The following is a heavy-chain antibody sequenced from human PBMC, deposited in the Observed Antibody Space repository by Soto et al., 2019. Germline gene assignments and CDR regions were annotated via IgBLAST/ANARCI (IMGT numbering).Heavy chain of an antibody. D-gene: IGHD4-17*01. CDR3: AKSHDYGAYLKN. CDR2: ISGSGGST. J-gene: IGHJ4*02. V-gene: IGHV3-23*01. CDR1: GFTFSSYA. Sequence: PVGSLRLSCAASGFTFSSYAMSWVRQAPGKGLEWVSAISGSGGSTYYADSVKGRFTISRDNSKNTLYLQMNSLGAEDTAVYYCAKSHDYGAYLKNWGQGTLVTVSS.